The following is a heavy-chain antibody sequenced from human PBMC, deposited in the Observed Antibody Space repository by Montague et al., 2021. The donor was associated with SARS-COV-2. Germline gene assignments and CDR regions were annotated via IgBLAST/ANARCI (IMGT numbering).Heavy chain of an antibody. D-gene: IGHD4-23*01. J-gene: IGHJ6*02. Sequence: ERNYYNPSLQSRVTISVDTSKNQSSLKLSSVTAAATAVYYCARLVETYYYYYGMDVWGQGTTVTVSS. V-gene: IGHV4-39*01. CDR3: ARLVETYYYYYGMDV. CDR2: ERN.